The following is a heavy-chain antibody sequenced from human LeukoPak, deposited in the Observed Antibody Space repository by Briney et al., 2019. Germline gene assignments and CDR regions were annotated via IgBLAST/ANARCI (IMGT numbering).Heavy chain of an antibody. CDR3: ARGGTTVAGTFWFDP. Sequence: SETLSPTCAVSGGSIGSSNWWSWVRQPPGKGLEWIGEIYHSGSTNYNSSLKSRVTISVDKSKNQFSLKLSSVTAADTAMYYCARGGTTVAGTFWFDPWGQGTLVTVSS. D-gene: IGHD6-19*01. CDR1: GGSIGSSNW. CDR2: IYHSGST. J-gene: IGHJ5*02. V-gene: IGHV4-4*02.